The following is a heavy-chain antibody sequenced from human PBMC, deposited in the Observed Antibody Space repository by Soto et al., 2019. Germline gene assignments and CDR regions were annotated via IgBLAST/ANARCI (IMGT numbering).Heavy chain of an antibody. D-gene: IGHD5-18*01. CDR2: FDPEDGET. J-gene: IGHJ6*02. V-gene: IGHV1-24*01. CDR3: ATASGDTAMDNNYYYGMDV. CDR1: GYTLTELS. Sequence: ASVKVSCKVSGYTLTELSMHWVRQAPGKGLEWMGGFDPEDGETIYAQKFQGRVTMTEDTSTDTAYMELSSLRSEDTAVYYCATASGDTAMDNNYYYGMDVWGQGTTVTVSS.